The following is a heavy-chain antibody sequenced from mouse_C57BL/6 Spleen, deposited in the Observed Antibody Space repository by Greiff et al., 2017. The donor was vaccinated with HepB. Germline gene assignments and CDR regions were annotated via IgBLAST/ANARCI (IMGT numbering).Heavy chain of an antibody. CDR3: ASQGDDYDEGYWYFDV. CDR1: GYTFTDYY. CDR2: INPNNGGT. D-gene: IGHD2-4*01. Sequence: VQLQQSGPELVKPGASVKISCKASGYTFTDYYMNWVKQSHGKSLEWIGDINPNNGGTSYNQKFKGKATLTVDKSSSTAYMELRSLTSEDSAVYYCASQGDDYDEGYWYFDVWGTGTTVTVSS. J-gene: IGHJ1*03. V-gene: IGHV1-26*01.